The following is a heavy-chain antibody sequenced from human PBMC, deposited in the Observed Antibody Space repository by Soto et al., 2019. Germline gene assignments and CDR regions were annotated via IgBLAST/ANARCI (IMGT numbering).Heavy chain of an antibody. V-gene: IGHV4-59*08. J-gene: IGHJ6*02. CDR2: IHHSGST. Sequence: LETLSLTCSVSGGSITSHYWSWFRQPPGKGLEWIGYIHHSGSTSYNPSLKSRVTMSVDTSKNQFSLKVSSVTAADTALYYCARQGFGQLHGLVDVWGPGTTVT. CDR3: ARQGFGQLHGLVDV. D-gene: IGHD3-10*01. CDR1: GGSITSHY.